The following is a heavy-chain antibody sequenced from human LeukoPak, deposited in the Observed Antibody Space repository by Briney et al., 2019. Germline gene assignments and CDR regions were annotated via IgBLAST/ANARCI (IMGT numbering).Heavy chain of an antibody. CDR1: GFTFSSYA. V-gene: IGHV3-23*01. J-gene: IGHJ5*02. D-gene: IGHD6-13*01. CDR2: ISGSGGST. CDR3: AKRGGSSSWYSNWFDP. Sequence: GGSLRLSCAASGFTFSSYAMSRVRQAPGKGLEWVSAISGSGGSTYYADSVKGRFTISRDNSKNTLYLQMNSLRAEDTAVYYCAKRGGSSSWYSNWFDPWGQGTLVTVSS.